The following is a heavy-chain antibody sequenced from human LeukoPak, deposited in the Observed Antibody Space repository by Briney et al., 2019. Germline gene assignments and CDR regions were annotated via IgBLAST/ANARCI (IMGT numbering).Heavy chain of an antibody. CDR2: IYYSGST. J-gene: IGHJ4*02. V-gene: IGHV4-39*01. Sequence: PSETLSLTCTVSGGSISSSSYYWGWIRQPPGKGLEWIGSIYYSGSTYYNPSLKSRVTISVDTSKNQFSLKLSSVTAADTAVYYCARRGISSGWYFYWGQGTLVTVSS. CDR3: ARRGISSGWYFY. CDR1: GGSISSSSYY. D-gene: IGHD6-19*01.